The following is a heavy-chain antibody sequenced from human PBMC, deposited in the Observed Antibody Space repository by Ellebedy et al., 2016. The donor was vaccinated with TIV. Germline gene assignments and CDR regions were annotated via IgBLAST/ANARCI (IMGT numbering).Heavy chain of an antibody. V-gene: IGHV4-34*01. CDR3: ARTLSSSSWYYGMDV. CDR2: INHSGST. J-gene: IGHJ6*02. CDR1: GGSFSGYY. D-gene: IGHD6-13*01. Sequence: SETLSLXXAVYGGSFSGYYWSWIRQPPGKGLEWIGEINHSGSTNYNPSLKSRVTISVDTSKNQFSLKLSSVTAADTAVYYCARTLSSSSWYYGMDVWGQGTTVTVSS.